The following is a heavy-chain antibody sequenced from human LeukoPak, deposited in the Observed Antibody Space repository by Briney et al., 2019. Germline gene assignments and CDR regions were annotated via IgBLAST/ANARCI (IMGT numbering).Heavy chain of an antibody. CDR2: ISGSGGST. J-gene: IGHJ4*02. Sequence: GGSLRLSCAASGFTFSSYAMSWVRQAPGEGLEWVSAISGSGGSTYYADSVKGRFTVSRDNSKNTLYLQMNSLRAEDTAVYYCAKDRQVIKAKSFDYWGQGTLVTVSS. V-gene: IGHV3-23*01. CDR1: GFTFSSYA. D-gene: IGHD2-21*01. CDR3: AKDRQVIKAKSFDY.